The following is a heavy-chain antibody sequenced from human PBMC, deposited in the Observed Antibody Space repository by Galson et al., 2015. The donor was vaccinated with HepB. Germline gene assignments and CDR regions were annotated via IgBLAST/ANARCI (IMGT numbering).Heavy chain of an antibody. V-gene: IGHV3-15*07. CDR1: GFTLSNAW. Sequence: SLRLSCAASGFTLSNAWMNWVRKAPGKGLEWVGRIKSKTDGGTTDYAAPVKGRFTISRDDSKNTLYLQMNGLKTEDTAVYYCTTRYGSGSYYDYYYGMDVWGQGTTVTVSS. D-gene: IGHD3-10*01. CDR3: TTRYGSGSYYDYYYGMDV. J-gene: IGHJ6*02. CDR2: IKSKTDGGTT.